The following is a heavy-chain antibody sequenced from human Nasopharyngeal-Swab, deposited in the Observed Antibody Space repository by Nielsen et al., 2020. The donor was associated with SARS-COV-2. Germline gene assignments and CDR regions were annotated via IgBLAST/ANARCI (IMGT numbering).Heavy chain of an antibody. D-gene: IGHD3-3*01. CDR2: IIPIFGTA. J-gene: IGHJ5*02. CDR3: ARNPGYYDFWSGYPNWFDP. CDR1: EGTFSSYA. V-gene: IGHV1-69*13. Sequence: SVKVPGKASEGTFSSYAISWVRQAPGQGLEWMGGIIPIFGTANYAQKFQGRVTITADESTSTAYMELSSLRSEDTAVYYCARNPGYYDFWSGYPNWFDPWGQGTLVTVSS.